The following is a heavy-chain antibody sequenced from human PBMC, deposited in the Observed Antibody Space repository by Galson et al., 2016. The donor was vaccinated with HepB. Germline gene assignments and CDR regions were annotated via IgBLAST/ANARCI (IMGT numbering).Heavy chain of an antibody. CDR2: VYSGGSGGGT. V-gene: IGHV3-53*01. D-gene: IGHD3-3*01. CDR3: AGSLTIFGVLIPWAY. Sequence: SLRLSCAASGFTVSSSYMSWVRQAPGKGLEWVSIVYSGGSGGGTHNADSVKGRFSISRDNSKNTLYLQMNSLGAEDTAVYYCAGSLTIFGVLIPWAYWGQGTLVTVSS. CDR1: GFTVSSSY. J-gene: IGHJ4*02.